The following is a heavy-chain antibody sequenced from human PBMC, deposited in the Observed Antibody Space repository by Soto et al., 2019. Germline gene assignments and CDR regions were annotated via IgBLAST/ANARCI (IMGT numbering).Heavy chain of an antibody. CDR3: AREAHDYSSTSCYVDY. Sequence: PSETLSLTCTVSGGSISSYYWSWIRQPPGKGLEWIGYIYYSGSTNYNPSLKSRVTISVDTSKNQFSLKLSSVTAADTAVYYCAREAHDYSSTSCYVDYWGQGTLVTVSS. J-gene: IGHJ4*02. D-gene: IGHD2-2*01. CDR1: GGSISSYY. CDR2: IYYSGST. V-gene: IGHV4-59*01.